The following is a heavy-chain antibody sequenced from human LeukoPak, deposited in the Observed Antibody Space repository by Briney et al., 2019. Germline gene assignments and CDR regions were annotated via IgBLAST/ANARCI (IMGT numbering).Heavy chain of an antibody. D-gene: IGHD3-3*01. CDR1: GYTFTSYD. CDR3: ARGAQGLTIFGVVKKAFDI. Sequence: ASVKVSCKASGYTFTSYDINWVRLATGQGLEWMGWMNPNSGNTGYAQKFQGRVTMTRNTSISTAYMELSSLRSEDTAVYYCARGAQGLTIFGVVKKAFDIWGQGTMVTVSS. J-gene: IGHJ3*02. V-gene: IGHV1-8*01. CDR2: MNPNSGNT.